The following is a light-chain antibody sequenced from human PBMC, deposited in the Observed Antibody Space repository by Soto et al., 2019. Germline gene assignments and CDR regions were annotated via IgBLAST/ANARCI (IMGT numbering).Light chain of an antibody. CDR3: QTWGTGIQV. V-gene: IGLV4-69*01. J-gene: IGLJ2*01. CDR1: SGHSSYA. Sequence: QSVLTQSPSASASLGASVKLTCTLSSGHSSYAIAWHQQQPEKGPRYLMKLNSDGSHSKGDGIPDRFSGSSSGAERYLTIYSLHSEDEADYYCQTWGTGIQVFGGGTKLTVL. CDR2: LNSDGSH.